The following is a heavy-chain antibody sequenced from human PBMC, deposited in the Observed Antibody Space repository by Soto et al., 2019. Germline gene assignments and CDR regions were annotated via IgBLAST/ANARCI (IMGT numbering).Heavy chain of an antibody. CDR3: ARAFRGGYGNWFDP. Sequence: QVQLQQWGAGLLKPSETLSLTCAVYGGSFSGYYWSWIRQPPGKGLAWIGEINHSGSTNYNPSLKSRVTISVDTSKNQFSLKLSSVTAADTAVYYCARAFRGGYGNWFDPWGQGTLVTVSS. V-gene: IGHV4-34*01. CDR2: INHSGST. CDR1: GGSFSGYY. D-gene: IGHD5-12*01. J-gene: IGHJ5*02.